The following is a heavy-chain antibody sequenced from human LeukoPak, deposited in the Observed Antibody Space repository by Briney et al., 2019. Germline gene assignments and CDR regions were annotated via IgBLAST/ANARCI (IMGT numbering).Heavy chain of an antibody. Sequence: PGGSLRLSCAASGFTFSSYAMSWVRQAPGKGLEWVALIWYDGSHKYYADSVKGRFTISRDNSKNTLHLQMNSLRPEDTAVYYCAREGAGIVVVPATALESNAFDIWGQGTMVTVSS. CDR3: AREGAGIVVVPATALESNAFDI. J-gene: IGHJ3*02. CDR1: GFTFSSYA. D-gene: IGHD2-2*01. V-gene: IGHV3-33*08. CDR2: IWYDGSHK.